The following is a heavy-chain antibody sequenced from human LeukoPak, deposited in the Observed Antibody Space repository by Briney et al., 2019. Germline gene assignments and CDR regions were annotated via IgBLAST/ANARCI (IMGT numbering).Heavy chain of an antibody. V-gene: IGHV1-69*13. CDR1: GGTFSSYA. J-gene: IGHJ4*02. CDR3: ARDPKPTSLDRAHFDY. Sequence: GASVKVSCKASGGTFSSYAISWGRQAPGQGLEWMGGIIPIFGTANYAQKFQGRVTITADESTSTAYMELSSLRSEDTAVYYCARDPKPTSLDRAHFDYWGQGTLVTVSS. D-gene: IGHD1-14*01. CDR2: IIPIFGTA.